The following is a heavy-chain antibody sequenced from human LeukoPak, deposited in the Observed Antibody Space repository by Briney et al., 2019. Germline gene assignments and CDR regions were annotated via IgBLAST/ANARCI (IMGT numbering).Heavy chain of an antibody. CDR1: GYTFTSYG. CDR3: ARVRSREGISNH. CDR2: ISPYNGNT. D-gene: IGHD2/OR15-2a*01. J-gene: IGHJ5*02. Sequence: ASVKVSCKASGYTFTSYGISWVRQAPGQGLEWMGWISPYNGNTNYAQKLQGRVTMTTDTSTSTAYMELRSLRSDDTAVYYCARVRSREGISNHWGQGTLVTVSS. V-gene: IGHV1-18*01.